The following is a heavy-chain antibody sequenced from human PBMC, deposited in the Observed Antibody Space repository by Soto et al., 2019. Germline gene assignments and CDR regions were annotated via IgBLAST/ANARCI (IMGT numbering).Heavy chain of an antibody. CDR1: GGSFSGYY. CDR3: ARGTRRRGLFPNWFDP. CDR2: INHSGST. J-gene: IGHJ5*02. D-gene: IGHD6-25*01. V-gene: IGHV4-34*01. Sequence: SETLSLTCAVYGGSFSGYYWSWIRQPPGEGLEWIGEINHSGSTNYNPSLKSRVTISVDTSKNQFSLKLSSVTAADTAVYYCARGTRRRGLFPNWFDPWGQGTLVTVSS.